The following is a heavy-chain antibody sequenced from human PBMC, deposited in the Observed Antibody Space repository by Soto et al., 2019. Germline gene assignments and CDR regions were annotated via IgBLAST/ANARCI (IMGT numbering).Heavy chain of an antibody. CDR2: IIPILGIA. V-gene: IGHV1-69*08. D-gene: IGHD2-15*01. J-gene: IGHJ6*02. CDR3: ARDVTVVTPSGYYYGMDV. Sequence: QVQLVQSGAEVKKPGSSVKVSCKASGGTFSSYTISWVRQAPGQGLEWMGRIIPILGIANYAQKFQGRVTITADKSTSTAYMEMSSLRSEDTAVYYCARDVTVVTPSGYYYGMDVWGQGTTVTVSS. CDR1: GGTFSSYT.